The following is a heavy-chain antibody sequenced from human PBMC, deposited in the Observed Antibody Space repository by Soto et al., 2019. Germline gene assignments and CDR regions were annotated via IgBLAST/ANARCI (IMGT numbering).Heavy chain of an antibody. CDR1: GFTFSDYY. Sequence: GGSLRLSCAASGFTFSDYYMSWIRQAPGKGLEWVSYISSSGTTIYYADSVKGRFTISRDNAKNSQYLQMNSLRAEDTAVYYCARAKGPDYYDSSGYYWFDYWGQGTLVTVSS. J-gene: IGHJ4*02. CDR2: ISSSGTTI. V-gene: IGHV3-11*01. D-gene: IGHD3-22*01. CDR3: ARAKGPDYYDSSGYYWFDY.